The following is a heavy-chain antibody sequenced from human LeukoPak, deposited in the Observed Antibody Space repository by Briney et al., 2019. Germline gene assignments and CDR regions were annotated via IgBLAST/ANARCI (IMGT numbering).Heavy chain of an antibody. V-gene: IGHV3-48*03. J-gene: IGHJ4*02. CDR3: AREGVGELLRPAFDY. Sequence: PGGSLTLSCAASGFTLSSYEMNWVRQAPGKGLEWVSYISSSGSTIYYADSVKGRFTISRDNAKNSLYLQMNSLRAEDTAVYYCAREGVGELLRPAFDYWGQGTLVTVSS. CDR2: ISSSGSTI. CDR1: GFTLSSYE. D-gene: IGHD1-26*01.